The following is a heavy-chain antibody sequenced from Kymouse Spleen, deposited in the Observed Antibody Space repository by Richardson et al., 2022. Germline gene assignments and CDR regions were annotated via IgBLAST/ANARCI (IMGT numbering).Heavy chain of an antibody. D-gene: IGHD2-8*01. CDR1: GFTFSSYG. Sequence: QVQLVESGGGVVQPGRSLRLSCAASGFTFSSYGMHWVRQAPGKGLEWVAVIWYDGSNKYYADSVKGRFTISRDNSKNTLYLQMNSLRAEDTAVYYCARAQDIVLMVYAPFDPWGQGTLVTVSS. CDR3: ARAQDIVLMVYAPFDP. J-gene: IGHJ5*02. CDR2: IWYDGSNK. V-gene: IGHV3-33*01.